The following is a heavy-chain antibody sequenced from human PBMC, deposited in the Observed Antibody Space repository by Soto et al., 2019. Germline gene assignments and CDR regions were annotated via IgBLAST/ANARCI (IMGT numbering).Heavy chain of an antibody. D-gene: IGHD3-16*02. V-gene: IGHV1-69*13. Sequence: ASVKVSCKASGGTFSSYAISWVRQAPGQGLEWMGGIIPIFGTANYAQKFQGRVTITADESTSTAYMELSSLRSEDTAVYYCARKDDYVWGSYRYRINDYYYGMDVWGQGTTVTVSS. J-gene: IGHJ6*02. CDR3: ARKDDYVWGSYRYRINDYYYGMDV. CDR1: GGTFSSYA. CDR2: IIPIFGTA.